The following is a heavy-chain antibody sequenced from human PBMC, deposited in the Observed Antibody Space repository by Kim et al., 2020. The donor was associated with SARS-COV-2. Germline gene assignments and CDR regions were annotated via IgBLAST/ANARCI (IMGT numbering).Heavy chain of an antibody. CDR1: GFTFSSYG. CDR2: ISYDGSNK. CDR3: AKGEGDSSGYYYLYYYYYGMDV. V-gene: IGHV3-30*18. D-gene: IGHD3-22*01. J-gene: IGHJ6*02. Sequence: GGSLRLSCAASGFTFSSYGMHWVRQAPGKGLEWVAVISYDGSNKYYADSVKGRFTISRDNSKNTLYLQMNSLRAEDTAVYYCAKGEGDSSGYYYLYYYYYGMDVWGQGTTVTVSS.